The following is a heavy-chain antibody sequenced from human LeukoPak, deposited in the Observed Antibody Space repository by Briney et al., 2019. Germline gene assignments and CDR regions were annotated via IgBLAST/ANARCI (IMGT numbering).Heavy chain of an antibody. Sequence: SETLSLTCTVSGGSISYFYWSWIRQPAGKGLERMGRIYTSGSTNYNPSLKSRVTMSVDTSKNQFSLKLSSVTAADTAVYYCARLKPQYYYGSGSYRTFDYWGQGTLVTVSS. J-gene: IGHJ4*02. V-gene: IGHV4-4*07. D-gene: IGHD3-10*01. CDR2: IYTSGST. CDR1: GGSISYFY. CDR3: ARLKPQYYYGSGSYRTFDY.